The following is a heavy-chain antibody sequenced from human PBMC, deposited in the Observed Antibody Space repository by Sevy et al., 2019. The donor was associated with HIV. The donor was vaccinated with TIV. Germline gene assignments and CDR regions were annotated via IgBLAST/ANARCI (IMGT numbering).Heavy chain of an antibody. V-gene: IGHV4-38-2*01. CDR2: INDFRST. Sequence: SETLSLNCAVSGYSISSGYYWGWIRQPPGKGLKWIGRINDFRSTYYNPSLKNRVTISVDTSKNQFSLKLNSVTAADTAVYYCARVSGAVPVADYWGQGTLVTVSS. D-gene: IGHD2-2*01. J-gene: IGHJ4*02. CDR3: ARVSGAVPVADY. CDR1: GYSISSGYY.